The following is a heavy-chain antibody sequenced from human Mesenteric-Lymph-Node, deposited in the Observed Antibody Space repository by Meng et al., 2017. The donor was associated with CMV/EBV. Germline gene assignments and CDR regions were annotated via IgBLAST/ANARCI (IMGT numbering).Heavy chain of an antibody. J-gene: IGHJ4*02. CDR1: GGSISSYY. Sequence: SETLSLTCTVSGGSISSYYWSWIRQPPGKGLEWIGYIYYSGSTNYNPSLKSRVTISVDTSKNQFSLKLSSVTAADTAVYYCARDRAPFYYFDYWGQGTLVTVSS. CDR3: ARDRAPFYYFDY. V-gene: IGHV4-59*01. D-gene: IGHD3-10*01. CDR2: IYYSGST.